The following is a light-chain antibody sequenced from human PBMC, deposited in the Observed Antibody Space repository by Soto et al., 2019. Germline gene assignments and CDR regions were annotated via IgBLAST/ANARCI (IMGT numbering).Light chain of an antibody. CDR1: SSNVGAGYD. Sequence: QSVLTQPPSVSGAPGQRVTISCTGSSSNVGAGYDVHWYHQLPGTAPKLLIYGNNNRPSGVPDRFSGSKSGTSASLAITGLQAEDEADYYCQSYDSSLRAVVFGGGTQLTVL. J-gene: IGLJ2*01. V-gene: IGLV1-40*01. CDR2: GNN. CDR3: QSYDSSLRAVV.